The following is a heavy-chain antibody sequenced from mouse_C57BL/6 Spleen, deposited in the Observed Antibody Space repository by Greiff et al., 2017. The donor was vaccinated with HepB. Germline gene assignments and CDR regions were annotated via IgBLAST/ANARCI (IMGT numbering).Heavy chain of an antibody. V-gene: IGHV5-9-1*02. CDR2: ISSGGDYI. D-gene: IGHD2-4*01. J-gene: IGHJ1*03. CDR1: GFTFSSYA. CDR3: TRDTLLRRYFDV. Sequence: EVKLVESGEGLVKPGGSLKLSCAASGFTFSSYAMSWVRQTPEKRLEWVAYISSGGDYIYYADTVKGRFTISRDNARNTLYLQMSSLKSEDTAMYYCTRDTLLRRYFDVWGTGTTVTVSS.